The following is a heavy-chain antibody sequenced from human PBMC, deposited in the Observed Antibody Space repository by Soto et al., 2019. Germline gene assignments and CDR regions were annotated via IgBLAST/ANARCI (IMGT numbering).Heavy chain of an antibody. V-gene: IGHV1-69*13. D-gene: IGHD3-9*01. Sequence: SVKVSCKASGGTFSSYAISWVRQAPGQGLEWMGGIIPIFGTANYAQKFQGRVTITADESTSTAYMELSSLRSEDTAVYYCARDNDILTGPLDYWGQGTLVTVSS. CDR2: IIPIFGTA. CDR3: ARDNDILTGPLDY. J-gene: IGHJ4*02. CDR1: GGTFSSYA.